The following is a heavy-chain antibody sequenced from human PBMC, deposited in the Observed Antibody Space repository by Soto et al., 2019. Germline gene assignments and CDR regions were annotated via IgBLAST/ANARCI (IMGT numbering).Heavy chain of an antibody. V-gene: IGHV1-69*13. J-gene: IGHJ4*02. CDR1: GGTFSSYA. CDR2: IIPIFGTA. Sequence: SVKVSCKASGGTFSSYAISWVRQAPGQGLEWMGGIIPIFGTANYAQKFQGRVTITADESTSTAYMELSSLRSEDTAVYYCARDLFSKAPGPYWGQGTLVTVSS. CDR3: ARDLFSKAPGPY.